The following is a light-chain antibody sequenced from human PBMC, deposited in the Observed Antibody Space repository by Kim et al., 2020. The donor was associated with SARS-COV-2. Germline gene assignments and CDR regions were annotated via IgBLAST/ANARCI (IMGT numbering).Light chain of an antibody. CDR2: GAS. Sequence: LSLGQSATLSCRASQSVSSGNLAWYQQKPGQAPRLLIYGASSRATGIPDRFSGGGSGTDFTLTINRLEPEDFAVYYCQQYAGSPYTFGQGTKLEI. V-gene: IGKV3-20*01. CDR1: QSVSSGN. CDR3: QQYAGSPYT. J-gene: IGKJ2*01.